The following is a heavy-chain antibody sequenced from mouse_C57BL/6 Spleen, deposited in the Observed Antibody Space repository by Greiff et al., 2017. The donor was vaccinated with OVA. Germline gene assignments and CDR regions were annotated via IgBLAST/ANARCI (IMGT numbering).Heavy chain of an antibody. Sequence: VQLQQPGAELVKPGASVKLSCKASGYTFTSYWMHWVKQRPGQGLEWIGMIHPNSGSTNYNEKFKSKATLTVDKSSSTAYMQLSSLTSEDSAVYYCARYDGYYGYWYFDVWGTGTTVTVSS. CDR1: GYTFTSYW. CDR2: IHPNSGST. CDR3: ARYDGYYGYWYFDV. D-gene: IGHD2-3*01. J-gene: IGHJ1*03. V-gene: IGHV1-64*01.